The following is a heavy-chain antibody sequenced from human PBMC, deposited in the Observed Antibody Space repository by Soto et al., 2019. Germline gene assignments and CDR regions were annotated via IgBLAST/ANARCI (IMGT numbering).Heavy chain of an antibody. CDR1: GFGFSSYA. D-gene: IGHD6-13*01. V-gene: IGHV3-23*01. J-gene: IGHJ6*02. CDR2: ISGSGDGT. Sequence: EVQLLESGGGLVQPGGSLRLSCAASGFGFSSYAMSWVRQAPGKGLEWVSYISGSGDGTNYADSVKGRFTISRDNSKNTLYLKMNSLRAEDTAVYYCVKSAAATACDVWGQGTTVTVSS. CDR3: VKSAAATACDV.